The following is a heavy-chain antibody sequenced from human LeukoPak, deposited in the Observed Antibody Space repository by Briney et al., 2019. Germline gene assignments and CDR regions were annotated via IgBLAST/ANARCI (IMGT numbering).Heavy chain of an antibody. Sequence: QAGGSRRLSCAASGFTFSSYAMSWVRQAPGKGLEWVSAISGGGGNTYYADSMKGRFTISRDNSKNTLYLQMNSLRAEDTAVYYCAKCVAGRPDDYWGHGTLFTVSS. CDR1: GFTFSSYA. J-gene: IGHJ4*01. D-gene: IGHD6-6*01. CDR2: ISGGGGNT. CDR3: AKCVAGRPDDY. V-gene: IGHV3-23*01.